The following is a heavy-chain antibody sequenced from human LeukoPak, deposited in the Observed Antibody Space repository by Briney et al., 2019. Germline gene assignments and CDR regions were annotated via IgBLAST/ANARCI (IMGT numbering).Heavy chain of an antibody. CDR1: GFTVSSNY. V-gene: IGHV3-53*01. CDR2: IYSGGST. Sequence: GGSLRLSCAASGFTVSSNYMSWVRQAPGKGLEWVSVIYSGGSTYYADSVKGRFTISRDNSKNTLYLQMNSLRAEDTAVYYCAKDRMGTVTTGLGQHWGQGTMVTVSS. D-gene: IGHD4-17*01. J-gene: IGHJ1*01. CDR3: AKDRMGTVTTGLGQH.